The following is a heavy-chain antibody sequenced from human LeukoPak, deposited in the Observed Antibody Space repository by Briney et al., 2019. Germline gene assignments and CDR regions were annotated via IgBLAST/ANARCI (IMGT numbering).Heavy chain of an antibody. V-gene: IGHV1-46*01. Sequence: SLKVSCKSSGYTFTSYYMYWVRQAPGQGLEWMGIINPSGGSTSYAQKFQGRVTMTRDTSTSTVYMELSSLRSEDTAVYYCARDSGMVRGTVDYWGQGTLVTVSS. D-gene: IGHD3-10*01. CDR3: ARDSGMVRGTVDY. J-gene: IGHJ4*02. CDR1: GYTFTSYY. CDR2: INPSGGST.